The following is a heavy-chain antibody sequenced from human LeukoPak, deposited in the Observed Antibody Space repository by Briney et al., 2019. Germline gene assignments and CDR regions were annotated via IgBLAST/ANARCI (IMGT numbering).Heavy chain of an antibody. CDR3: ARVPYSSSWYAPSAFDY. CDR2: INHSGST. J-gene: IGHJ4*02. D-gene: IGHD6-13*01. CDR1: GGSFSGYY. V-gene: IGHV4-34*01. Sequence: SETLSLTCAVYGGSFSGYYWSWIRPPPGKGLEWIGEINHSGSTNYNPSLKSRVTISVDTSKNQFSLKLSSVTAADTAVYYCARVPYSSSWYAPSAFDYWGQGTLVTVSS.